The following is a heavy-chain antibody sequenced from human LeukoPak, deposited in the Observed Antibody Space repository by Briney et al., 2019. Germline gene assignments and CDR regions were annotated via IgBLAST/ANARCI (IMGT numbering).Heavy chain of an antibody. V-gene: IGHV3-73*01. CDR1: GFTFSGSA. D-gene: IGHD6-6*01. Sequence: GGSLRLSCAASGFTFSGSAMHWVRQASGKGLEWVGRIRSKANSYATAYAASVKGRFTISRDDSKSTAYLQMNSLRAEDTAVYYCARERSSSYFDYWGQGTLVTVSS. J-gene: IGHJ4*02. CDR3: ARERSSSYFDY. CDR2: IRSKANSYAT.